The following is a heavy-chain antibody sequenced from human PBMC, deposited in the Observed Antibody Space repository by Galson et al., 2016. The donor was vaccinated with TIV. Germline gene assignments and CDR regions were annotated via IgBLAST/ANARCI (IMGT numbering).Heavy chain of an antibody. D-gene: IGHD2-21*01. J-gene: IGHJ4*02. V-gene: IGHV1-3*01. CDR3: ARPPYCGGDCYKYDY. CDR2: INAGNGNT. CDR1: GFTFTSYV. Sequence: SGFTFTSYVMHWVRQAPGQRLEWMGWINAGNGNTKYSQKLQGRVTINRDTSASTAYMELSSLTSEDTAVYYCARPPYCGGDCYKYDYWGQGTLVTVSS.